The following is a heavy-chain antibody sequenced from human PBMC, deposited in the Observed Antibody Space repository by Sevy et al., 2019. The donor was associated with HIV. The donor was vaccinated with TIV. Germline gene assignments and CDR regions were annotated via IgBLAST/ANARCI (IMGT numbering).Heavy chain of an antibody. V-gene: IGHV1-18*01. D-gene: IGHD3-22*01. CDR3: ARGSGGRSMIVVVSPDY. Sequence: ASVKVSCKASGYTFTSYGISWVRQAPGQGLEWMGWISAYNGNTNYAQKLQGRVTMTTDTSTSKAYMELRSLRSDDTAVYYCARGSGGRSMIVVVSPDYWGQGTLVTVSS. CDR1: GYTFTSYG. CDR2: ISAYNGNT. J-gene: IGHJ4*02.